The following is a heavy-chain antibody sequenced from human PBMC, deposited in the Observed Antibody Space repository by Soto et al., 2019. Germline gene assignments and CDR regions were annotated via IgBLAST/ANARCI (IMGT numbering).Heavy chain of an antibody. Sequence: QVQLQQWGAGLLKPSETLSLTCAVYGGSFSGYYWSWIRQPPGKGLEWIGEINHSGSTNYNPSLKSRVTISVDTSKNQFALKLSSVTAADTAVYYCAMGGYCSGGSCYNGLNYWGQGTLVTVSS. CDR3: AMGGYCSGGSCYNGLNY. CDR1: GGSFSGYY. CDR2: INHSGST. V-gene: IGHV4-34*01. J-gene: IGHJ4*02. D-gene: IGHD2-15*01.